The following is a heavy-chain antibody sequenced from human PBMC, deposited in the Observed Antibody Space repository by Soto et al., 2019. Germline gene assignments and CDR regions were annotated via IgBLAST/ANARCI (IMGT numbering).Heavy chain of an antibody. CDR2: ISSSSSYI. J-gene: IGHJ6*02. D-gene: IGHD3-3*01. CDR1: GFTFSSYS. CDR3: ARDWEPFGVVIMSQYGMDV. V-gene: IGHV3-21*01. Sequence: GSLRLSCAASGFTFSSYSMNWVRQAPGKGLEWVSSISSSSSYIYYADSVKGRFTISRDNAKNSLYLQMNSLRAEDTAVYYCARDWEPFGVVIMSQYGMDVWGQGTTVTVSS.